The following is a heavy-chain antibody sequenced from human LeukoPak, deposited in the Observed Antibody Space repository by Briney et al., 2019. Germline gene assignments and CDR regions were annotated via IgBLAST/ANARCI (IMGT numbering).Heavy chain of an antibody. CDR3: AKFWDFGDYAIDY. CDR1: GFTFSNYA. D-gene: IGHD4-17*01. CDR2: VSGSGDST. J-gene: IGHJ4*02. Sequence: GGSLRLSCAASGFTFSNYAMSWVCQAPGKCLEWGSAVSGSGDSTYYAGSVKGRFTISRDNSKNTVYLQMNSMRAEDTAVYYCAKFWDFGDYAIDYWGQGTLVTVSS. V-gene: IGHV3-23*01.